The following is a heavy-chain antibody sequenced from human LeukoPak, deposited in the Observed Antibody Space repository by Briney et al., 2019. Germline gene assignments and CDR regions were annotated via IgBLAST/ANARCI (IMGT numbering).Heavy chain of an antibody. V-gene: IGHV3-NL1*01. J-gene: IGHJ3*02. CDR3: ASPRSYGSGSYYNRRSPDAFDI. CDR1: GFTFSSYG. CDR2: IYSGGST. Sequence: GRSLRLSCAASGFTFSSYGMHWVRQAPGKGLEWVAVIYSGGSTYYADSVKGRFTISRDNSKNTLYLQMNSLRAEDTAVYYCASPRSYGSGSYYNRRSPDAFDIWGQGTMVTVSS. D-gene: IGHD3-10*01.